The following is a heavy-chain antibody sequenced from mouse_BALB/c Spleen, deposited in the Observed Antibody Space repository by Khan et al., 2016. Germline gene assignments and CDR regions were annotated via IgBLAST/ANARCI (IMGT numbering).Heavy chain of an antibody. V-gene: IGHV3-6*02. J-gene: IGHJ4*01. D-gene: IGHD1-1*01. CDR1: GYSITSGYY. Sequence: EVQLQESGPGLVKPSQSLSLTCSVTGYSITSGYYWNWIRQFPGNKLEWMGYISYDGSNNYNPSLKNRISITRDTSKNQFFLKLNSVTTEDTATYYCASEGIYYGTDYYAMDYWGQGTSVTVSS. CDR3: ASEGIYYGTDYYAMDY. CDR2: ISYDGSN.